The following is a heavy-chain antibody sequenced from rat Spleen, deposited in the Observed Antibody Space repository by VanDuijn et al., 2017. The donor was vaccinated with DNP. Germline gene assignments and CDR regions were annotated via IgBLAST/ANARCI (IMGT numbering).Heavy chain of an antibody. CDR2: VTYDGRTT. D-gene: IGHD4-3*01. CDR1: GFTFSKYG. Sequence: EVQVVESGGGLVQPGRSLKLSCEASGFTFSKYGMPWVRQAPKRGLEWVATVTYDGRTTYYRDSVKGRFTISRDNAKNTLYLQMDSLRSADTATYYCVRWNSGHFDYWGQGVMVTVSS. V-gene: IGHV5-29*01. J-gene: IGHJ2*01. CDR3: VRWNSGHFDY.